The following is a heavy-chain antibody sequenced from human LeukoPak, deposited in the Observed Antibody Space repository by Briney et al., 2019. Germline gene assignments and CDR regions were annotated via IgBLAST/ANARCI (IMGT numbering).Heavy chain of an antibody. D-gene: IGHD3-3*01. CDR2: ISSSSSTI. CDR3: ARGPPYYDFGSVSPWFDP. J-gene: IGHJ5*02. CDR1: GFTFSSYS. Sequence: PGGSLRLSCAASGFTFSSYSMNWVRQAPGKGLEWVSYISSSSSTIYYADSVKGRFTISRDNAKNSLYLQMNSLRAEDTAVYYCARGPPYYDFGSVSPWFDPWGQGTLVSVSS. V-gene: IGHV3-48*01.